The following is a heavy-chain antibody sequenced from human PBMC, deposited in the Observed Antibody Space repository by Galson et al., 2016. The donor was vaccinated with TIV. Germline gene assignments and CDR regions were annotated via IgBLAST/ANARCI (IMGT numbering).Heavy chain of an antibody. J-gene: IGHJ2*01. Sequence: LSLTCSVSGGSISSGNYYWSWIRQPAGKGLEWIGRIHTSGITNYNPSLKNRDTLSADTSENQFSLKLDSVTAADTAVYYCARVPPAGHHWYFDLWGRGTLVTVSS. CDR3: ARVPPAGHHWYFDL. CDR1: GGSISSGNYY. D-gene: IGHD6-13*01. V-gene: IGHV4-61*02. CDR2: IHTSGIT.